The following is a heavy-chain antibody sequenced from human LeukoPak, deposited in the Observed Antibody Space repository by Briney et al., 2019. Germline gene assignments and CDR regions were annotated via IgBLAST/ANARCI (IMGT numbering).Heavy chain of an antibody. J-gene: IGHJ4*02. D-gene: IGHD3-9*01. V-gene: IGHV1-2*04. CDR3: ARGHELGYYNPNYYFDY. CDR2: INPNSGGT. Sequence: GASVKVSCKVSGYTFTGYYMHWVRQAPGQGLEWMGWINPNSGGTNYAQKFQGWVTMTRDTSISTAYMELSRLRSDDTAVYYCARGHELGYYNPNYYFDYWGQGTLVTVSS. CDR1: GYTFTGYY.